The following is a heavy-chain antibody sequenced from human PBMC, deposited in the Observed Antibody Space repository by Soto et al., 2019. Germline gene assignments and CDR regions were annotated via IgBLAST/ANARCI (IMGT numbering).Heavy chain of an antibody. D-gene: IGHD6-19*01. J-gene: IGHJ5*02. V-gene: IGHV3-33*01. CDR3: ARLKLVAGRNRFDP. CDR2: ILYDGSTK. Sequence: QVQLVESGGGVVQPGRSLRLSCEASGFDFSRYGMHWVRQAPGKGLEWVSVILYDGSTKYYAGSVKGRFTVSRDNSRNTLYLQMNSLRDEDTAVYYCARLKLVAGRNRFDPWGQGTLVTVSS. CDR1: GFDFSRYG.